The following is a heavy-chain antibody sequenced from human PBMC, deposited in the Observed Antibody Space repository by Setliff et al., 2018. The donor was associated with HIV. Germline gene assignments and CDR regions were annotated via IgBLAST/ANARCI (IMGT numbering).Heavy chain of an antibody. V-gene: IGHV4-39*07. CDR2: IYYSGST. J-gene: IGHJ4*02. CDR3: ARAPGYSYSFYFDS. CDR1: GGSISSSSYY. D-gene: IGHD5-18*01. Sequence: SETLSLTCTVSGGSISSSSYYWGWIRQPPGKGLEWIANIYYSGSTFYNPSLKSRITMSVDTSKNQFSLKLNSVTAADTAVYFCARAPGYSYSFYFDSWGQGTLVTVSS.